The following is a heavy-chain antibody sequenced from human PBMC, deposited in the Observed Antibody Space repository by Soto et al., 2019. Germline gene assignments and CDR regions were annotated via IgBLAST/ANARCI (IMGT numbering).Heavy chain of an antibody. CDR1: GDSVSSNSAA. J-gene: IGHJ6*02. D-gene: IGHD5-18*01. CDR2: TYYRSKWYN. Sequence: SQTLSLTCAISGDSVSSNSAAWNWIRQSPSRGPEWLGRTYYRSKWYNDYAVSVKSRITINPDTSKNQFSLQLNSVTPEDTAVYYCAREGYSYGYWHYYYGMDVWGQGTTVTVSS. CDR3: AREGYSYGYWHYYYGMDV. V-gene: IGHV6-1*01.